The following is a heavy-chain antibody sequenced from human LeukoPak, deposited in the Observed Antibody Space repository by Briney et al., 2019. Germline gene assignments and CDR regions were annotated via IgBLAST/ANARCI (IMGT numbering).Heavy chain of an antibody. V-gene: IGHV1-18*01. D-gene: IGHD3-9*01. CDR2: ISAYNGNT. Sequence: ASVKVSCKASGYTFTSYGISWVRQAPGQGLEWMGWISAYNGNTNYAQKLQGRVTMTTDTSTSTAYMELRSLRSEDTAVYYCARGILTSENPPGYYYYMDVWGKGTTVTVSS. CDR3: ARGILTSENPPGYYYYMDV. CDR1: GYTFTSYG. J-gene: IGHJ6*03.